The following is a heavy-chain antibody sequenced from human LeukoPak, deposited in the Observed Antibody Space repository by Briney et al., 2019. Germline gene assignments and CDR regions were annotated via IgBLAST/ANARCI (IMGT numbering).Heavy chain of an antibody. V-gene: IGHV1-2*02. CDR2: INPNSGGT. J-gene: IGHJ4*02. CDR3: ARVDSSSWYYFDY. Sequence: ASVSVSCKASGYIFTGYYMHWVRQAPGRGLEWMGWINPNSGGTNYAQKFQGRVTMTRDTSLSTAYMELSRLRSDDTAVYYCARVDSSSWYYFDYWGQGTLVTVSS. CDR1: GYIFTGYY. D-gene: IGHD6-13*01.